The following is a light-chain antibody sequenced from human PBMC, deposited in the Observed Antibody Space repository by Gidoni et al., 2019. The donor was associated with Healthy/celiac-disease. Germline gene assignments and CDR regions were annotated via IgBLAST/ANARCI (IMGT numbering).Light chain of an antibody. Sequence: EILLTQSPGTLSLSPGERATLSCRASQRVSSSYLAWYQQKPGQAPRLLIYGASSRATGIPDRFSGSGSGTDFTLTISRLEPEDFAVYYCQQYGSSPWTFXQXTKVEIK. J-gene: IGKJ1*01. CDR1: QRVSSSY. CDR2: GAS. CDR3: QQYGSSPWT. V-gene: IGKV3-20*01.